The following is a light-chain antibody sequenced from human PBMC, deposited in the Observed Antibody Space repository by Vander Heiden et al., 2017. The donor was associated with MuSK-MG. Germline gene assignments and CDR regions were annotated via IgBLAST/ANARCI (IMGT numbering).Light chain of an antibody. CDR2: RNN. CDR3: AAWDDSLSGRV. V-gene: IGLV1-47*01. J-gene: IGLJ3*02. Sequence: QSVLTQPPSASGTPGQRVTISCSGSSSNIGSNYVYWYQQLPGTAPKLLIYRNNQRPSGVPDRFSGSKSGTSASLAISGLRSEDEADYYCAAWDDSLSGRVCGGGTKLTGL. CDR1: SSNIGSNY.